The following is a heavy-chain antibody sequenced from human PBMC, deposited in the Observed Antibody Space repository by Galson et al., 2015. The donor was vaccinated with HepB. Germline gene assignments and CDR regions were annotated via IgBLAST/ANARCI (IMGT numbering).Heavy chain of an antibody. CDR3: AKSYDSGDYYGPDAFDI. D-gene: IGHD3-22*01. Sequence: SLRLSCAASGFTFSSYAMSWVRQAPGKGLEWVSVISGSGGSTYYADSVKGRFSISRDNSKNTVYLQMNSLRAEDTAVYYCAKSYDSGDYYGPDAFDIWGQGTMVTVSS. J-gene: IGHJ3*02. CDR1: GFTFSSYA. CDR2: ISGSGGST. V-gene: IGHV3-23*01.